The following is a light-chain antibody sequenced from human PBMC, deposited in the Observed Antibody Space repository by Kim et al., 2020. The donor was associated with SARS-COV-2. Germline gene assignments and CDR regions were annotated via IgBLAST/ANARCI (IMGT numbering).Light chain of an antibody. V-gene: IGKV1-6*01. Sequence: ASQMTQSPSSLSASVGDRVTITCRASQGIRNDLGWYQQKPGRAPNLLIYATSTLQSGVPSRFSGSGSGTDFTLTISSLQPEDVATYYCLQDYYYPLTFGGGTQVEIK. CDR2: ATS. J-gene: IGKJ4*01. CDR3: LQDYYYPLT. CDR1: QGIRND.